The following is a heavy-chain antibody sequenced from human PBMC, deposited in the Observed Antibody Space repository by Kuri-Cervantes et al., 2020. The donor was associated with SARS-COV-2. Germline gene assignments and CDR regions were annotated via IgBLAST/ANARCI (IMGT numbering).Heavy chain of an antibody. Sequence: ASVKVSCKASGYIFTNYALHWVRQAPGQRLEWMGWINAVNGNTKYSQKFQGRVTITRDTSASTAYMELSSLRSEDTALYYCARGPGLRFLEWEDPFDYWGQGTLVTVSS. CDR2: INAVNGNT. CDR1: GYIFTNYA. CDR3: ARGPGLRFLEWEDPFDY. V-gene: IGHV1-3*01. D-gene: IGHD3-3*01. J-gene: IGHJ4*02.